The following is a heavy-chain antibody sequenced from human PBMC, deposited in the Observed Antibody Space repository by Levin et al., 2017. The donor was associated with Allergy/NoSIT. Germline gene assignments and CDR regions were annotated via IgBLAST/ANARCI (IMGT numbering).Heavy chain of an antibody. CDR1: GFTFSSYA. J-gene: IGHJ4*02. D-gene: IGHD6-13*01. CDR3: ARDSSSWYDGYFDY. CDR2: ISYDGSNK. Sequence: GGSLRLSCAASGFTFSSYAMHWVRQAPGKGLEWVAVISYDGSNKYYADSVKGRFTISRDNSKNTLYLQMNSLRAEDTAVYYCARDSSSWYDGYFDYWGQGTLVTVSS. V-gene: IGHV3-30-3*01.